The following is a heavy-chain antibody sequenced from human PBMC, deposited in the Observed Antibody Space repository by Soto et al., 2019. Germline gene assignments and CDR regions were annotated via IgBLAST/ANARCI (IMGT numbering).Heavy chain of an antibody. J-gene: IGHJ6*02. Sequence: EVQLVESGGGLVKPGGSLRLSCAASGFTFSNAWMNWVRQAPGKGLEWVGRIKSKTDGGTTDYAAPVKGRFTISRDDSKHTLYLQMNSLKTEDTAVYYSTTDTEYTGYGIPEDYFYYRMDVWGQGTTVTVYS. V-gene: IGHV3-15*07. D-gene: IGHD5-12*01. CDR3: TTDTEYTGYGIPEDYFYYRMDV. CDR2: IKSKTDGGTT. CDR1: GFTFSNAW.